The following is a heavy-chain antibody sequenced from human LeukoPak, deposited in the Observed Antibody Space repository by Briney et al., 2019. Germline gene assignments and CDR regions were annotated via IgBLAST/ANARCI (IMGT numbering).Heavy chain of an antibody. D-gene: IGHD4-23*01. CDR2: ISTYNGNT. V-gene: IGHV1-18*01. CDR1: GYTFTNYG. Sequence: ASVKVSCKASGYTFTNYGISWVRQAPGQGLEWMGWISTYNGNTNYAQKLQGRVTMTTDTSTSTAYMELRSLRSDDTAVYYCARFGTYGGDSDYYYYYGMDVWGQGTTVTVSS. J-gene: IGHJ6*02. CDR3: ARFGTYGGDSDYYYYYGMDV.